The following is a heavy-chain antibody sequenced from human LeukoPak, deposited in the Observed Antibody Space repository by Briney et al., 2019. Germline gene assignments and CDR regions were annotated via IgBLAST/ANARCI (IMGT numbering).Heavy chain of an antibody. D-gene: IGHD5-18*01. V-gene: IGHV4-39*01. Sequence: SETLSLTCTVSGGSMISNSYYWGWMRQAPGEGLEWIGSVYYTGSTYYNPSLNRRATTTADSSNNLYPQMNSPGAAADAAVYYCARGYTAGWIPCDYWGQGTLVTVSS. CDR1: GGSMISNSYY. J-gene: IGHJ4*02. CDR3: ARGYTAGWIPCDY. CDR2: VYYTGST.